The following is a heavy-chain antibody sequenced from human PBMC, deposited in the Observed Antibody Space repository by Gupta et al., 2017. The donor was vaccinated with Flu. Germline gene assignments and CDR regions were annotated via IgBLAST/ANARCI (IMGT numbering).Heavy chain of an antibody. D-gene: IGHD3-3*01. CDR2: ISGYNGHT. CDR3: ARGLVADYDFWSGSGFMY. J-gene: IGHJ4*02. Sequence: WVRQAPGRGLEWMGWISGYNGHTFYAQSFQDRVTMTADTSTTTAYMELRSLRFDDTAVYYCARGLVADYDFWSGSGFMYWGQGALVTVSS. V-gene: IGHV1-18*01.